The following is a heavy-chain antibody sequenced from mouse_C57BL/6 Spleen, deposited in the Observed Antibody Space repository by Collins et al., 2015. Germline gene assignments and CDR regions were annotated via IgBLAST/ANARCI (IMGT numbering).Heavy chain of an antibody. V-gene: IGHV1-19*01. J-gene: IGHJ2*01. Sequence: EVQLQQSGPVLVKPGASVKMSCKASGYTFTDYYMNWVKQSHGKSLEWIGVINPYNGGTSYNQKFKGKATLTVDKSSSTAYMELNSLTSEDSAVYYCASFTTPLDYWGQGTTLTVSS. CDR1: GYTFTDYY. D-gene: IGHD1-1*01. CDR3: ASFTTPLDY. CDR2: INPYNGGT.